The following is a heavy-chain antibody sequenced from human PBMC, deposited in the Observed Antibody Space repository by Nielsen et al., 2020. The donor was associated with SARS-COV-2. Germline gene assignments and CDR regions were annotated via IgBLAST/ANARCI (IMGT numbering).Heavy chain of an antibody. CDR2: IVVGSGNT. J-gene: IGHJ4*02. CDR3: AAGEPGYSYGGGAFDY. Sequence: SVKVSCKASGFTFTSSAVQWVRQARGQRLEWIGWIVVGSGNTNYAQKFQERVTTTRDMSTSTAYMELSSLRSEDTAVYYCAAGEPGYSYGGGAFDYWGQGTLVTVSS. V-gene: IGHV1-58*01. CDR1: GFTFTSSA. D-gene: IGHD5-18*01.